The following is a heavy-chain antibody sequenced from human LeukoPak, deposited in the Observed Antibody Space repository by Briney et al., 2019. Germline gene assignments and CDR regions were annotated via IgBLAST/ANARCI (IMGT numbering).Heavy chain of an antibody. CDR2: INHSGST. V-gene: IGHV4-34*01. D-gene: IGHD6-25*01. CDR3: ATCAAPTRPGWFDP. J-gene: IGHJ5*02. CDR1: GGSFSGYY. Sequence: PSETLSLTCAVYGGSFSGYYWSWIRQPPGKGLEWIGEINHSGSTNYNPSLKSQVTISVDTSKNQFSLKLSSVTAADTAVYYCATCAAPTRPGWFDPWGQGTLVTVSS.